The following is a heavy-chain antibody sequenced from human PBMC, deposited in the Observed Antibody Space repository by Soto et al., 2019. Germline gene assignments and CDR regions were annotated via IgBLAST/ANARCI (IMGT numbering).Heavy chain of an antibody. J-gene: IGHJ3*02. CDR3: AKYVSGAFDI. CDR2: MSAYNGNT. V-gene: IGHV1-18*01. CDR1: GYTFTSYD. D-gene: IGHD2-2*01. Sequence: ASVKVSCKASGYTFTSYDINWVRQATGQGLEWMGWMSAYNGNTNYAQKFQGRVTMTTDTSTSTAYMELRSLRSDDTAVYYCAKYVSGAFDIWGQGTMVTVSS.